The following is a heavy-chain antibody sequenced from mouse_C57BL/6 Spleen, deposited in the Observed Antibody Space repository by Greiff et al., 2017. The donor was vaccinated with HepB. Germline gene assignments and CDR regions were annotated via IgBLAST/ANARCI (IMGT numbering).Heavy chain of an antibody. CDR3: ARTITTVVADYAMDY. D-gene: IGHD1-1*01. V-gene: IGHV3-8*01. Sequence: EVKLMESGPGLAKPSQTLSLTCSVTGYSITSDYWNWIRKFPGNKLEYMGYISYSGSTYYNPSLKSRISITRDTSKNQYYLQLNSVTTEDTATYYCARTITTVVADYAMDYWGQGTSVTVSS. CDR2: ISYSGST. J-gene: IGHJ4*01. CDR1: GYSITSDY.